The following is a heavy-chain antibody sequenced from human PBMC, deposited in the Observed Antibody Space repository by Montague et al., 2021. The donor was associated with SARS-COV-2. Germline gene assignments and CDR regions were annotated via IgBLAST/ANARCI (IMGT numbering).Heavy chain of an antibody. CDR1: GGSISHYY. J-gene: IGHJ4*02. Sequence: SETLSLTCAVSGGSISHYYWSWIRQPPGKGLEWIGYIYSSGGTNYNPSLKSRVTLSLDAAKNHFSLRPSSVTAADTAVYYCARRTDILTGYYDYWGQGTLVIVSS. V-gene: IGHV4-59*01. D-gene: IGHD3-9*01. CDR3: ARRTDILTGYYDY. CDR2: IYSSGGT.